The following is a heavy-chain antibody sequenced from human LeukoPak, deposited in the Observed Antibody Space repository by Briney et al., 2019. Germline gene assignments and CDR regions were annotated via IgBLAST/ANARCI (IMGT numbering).Heavy chain of an antibody. V-gene: IGHV4-59*01. CDR3: ARDTGTVVDY. Sequence: SETLSLTCTVSGGSISTYYWSWIRQPPGKGLEWIGYIYYSGSTNYNPSLKSRVTTSVDTSKNQFSLKLSSVTATDTAVYYCARDTGTVVDYWGQGTLVTVSS. CDR2: IYYSGST. D-gene: IGHD4-23*01. CDR1: GGSISTYY. J-gene: IGHJ4*02.